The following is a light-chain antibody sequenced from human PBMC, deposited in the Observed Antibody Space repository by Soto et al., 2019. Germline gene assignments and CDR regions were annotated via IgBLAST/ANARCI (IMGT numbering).Light chain of an antibody. CDR2: GAS. CDR3: QQFDSWPIT. J-gene: IGKJ5*01. CDR1: QSVTTN. V-gene: IGKV3-15*01. Sequence: EIVLTQSPATLSVSPGERATLSCRASQSVTTNLAWYQQKPGQVPRLLISGASTRATDIPARFSGSGSGTEFTLTISSQQSEDLAVYYCQQFDSWPITFGQGTRLEMK.